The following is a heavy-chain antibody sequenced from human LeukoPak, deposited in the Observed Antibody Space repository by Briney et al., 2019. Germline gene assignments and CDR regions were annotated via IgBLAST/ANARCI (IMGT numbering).Heavy chain of an antibody. D-gene: IGHD1-26*01. V-gene: IGHV4-4*08. CDR2: VDHTGST. J-gene: IGHJ5*02. Sequence: SETLSLTCTVSDDSITMYYWTWIRQPPGKGLEWIGYVDHTGSTKFNPSLNGRVSISRDTSNNFFSLRLRSVTAADTAVYYCARDEDNGSYYSSSWFDPWGQGTLVTVSS. CDR1: DDSITMYY. CDR3: ARDEDNGSYYSSSWFDP.